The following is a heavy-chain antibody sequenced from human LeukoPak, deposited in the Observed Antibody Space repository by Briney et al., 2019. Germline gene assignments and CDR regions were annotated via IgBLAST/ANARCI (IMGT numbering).Heavy chain of an antibody. CDR2: IRSKGYGGTT. D-gene: IGHD3-10*01. CDR1: GFTFGDYA. CDR3: ASRRETSMVRGDNWFDP. V-gene: IGHV3-49*03. J-gene: IGHJ5*02. Sequence: GGSLRLSCTASGFTFGDYAMSWFRQAPGKGLEWVGLIRSKGYGGTTEYGASVKGRFTISRDDSKSIAYLQMNSLRAEDTAVYYCASRRETSMVRGDNWFDPWGQGTLVTVSS.